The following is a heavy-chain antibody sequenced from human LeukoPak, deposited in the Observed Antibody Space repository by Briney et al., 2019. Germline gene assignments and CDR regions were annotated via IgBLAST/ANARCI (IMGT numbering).Heavy chain of an antibody. J-gene: IGHJ6*02. V-gene: IGHV1-18*01. Sequence: ASVKVSCKASGYTFTSYGISWVRQAPGQGLEWMGWISAYNGNTNYAQKLQGRVTMTTDTSTSTAYMELRSLRSDDTAVYYCARDTVLWFGELFEGPYGMDVWGQGTTVTVSS. D-gene: IGHD3-10*01. CDR2: ISAYNGNT. CDR1: GYTFTSYG. CDR3: ARDTVLWFGELFEGPYGMDV.